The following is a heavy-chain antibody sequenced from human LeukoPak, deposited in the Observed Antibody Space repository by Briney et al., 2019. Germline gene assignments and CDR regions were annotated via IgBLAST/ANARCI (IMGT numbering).Heavy chain of an antibody. CDR2: ISAYNGNT. V-gene: IGHV1-18*01. Sequence: ASVKVSCKASGYTFTSYGISWVRQAPGQGLEWMGWISAYNGNTNYAQKLQGRVTMTTDTSTSTAYMELRSLRSDDTAVYYCARGQDYYDSSGYSDWGQGTLVTVSS. D-gene: IGHD3-22*01. CDR1: GYTFTSYG. CDR3: ARGQDYYDSSGYSD. J-gene: IGHJ4*02.